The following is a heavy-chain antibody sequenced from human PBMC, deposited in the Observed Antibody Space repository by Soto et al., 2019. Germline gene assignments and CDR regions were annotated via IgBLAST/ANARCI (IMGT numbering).Heavy chain of an antibody. V-gene: IGHV3-33*08. Sequence: GGSLRLSCAASGFIFSSYATHWVRQAPGRGLEWVAVIWYDGSKKYYADSVKGRFTISRDISENTLYLQMNSLRADDTAVYFCARGGYRDYYGMDIWGQGNTVTVSS. J-gene: IGHJ6*02. CDR1: GFIFSSYA. CDR2: IWYDGSKK. D-gene: IGHD5-18*01. CDR3: ARGGYRDYYGMDI.